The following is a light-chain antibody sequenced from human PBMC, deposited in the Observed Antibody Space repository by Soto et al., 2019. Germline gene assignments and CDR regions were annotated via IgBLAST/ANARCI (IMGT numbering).Light chain of an antibody. Sequence: EIVLTQSPATLSLSPGERATLSCRASQSVSSYLAWYQQKPGQAPRLLIYDASNRATGIPARFSGSGSGTDFTLTISSLEPEDFAVYCCQQRSNWPPEGTFGGGTKVEIK. CDR1: QSVSSY. V-gene: IGKV3-11*01. CDR3: QQRSNWPPEGT. CDR2: DAS. J-gene: IGKJ4*01.